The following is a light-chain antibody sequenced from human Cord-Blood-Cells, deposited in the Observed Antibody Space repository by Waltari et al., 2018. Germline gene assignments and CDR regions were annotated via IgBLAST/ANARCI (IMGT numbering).Light chain of an antibody. CDR1: QSVSSSY. J-gene: IGKJ3*01. V-gene: IGKV3-20*01. CDR2: GSS. Sequence: EIVLTQSPCTLSLSPAERATLSCRASQSVSSSYLAWYQQKPGQAPRLLIYGSSSRAAGIPDRFSCSGSGTDFTLTISRLEPEDFAVYYCQQYGSSFTFGPGTKVDIK. CDR3: QQYGSSFT.